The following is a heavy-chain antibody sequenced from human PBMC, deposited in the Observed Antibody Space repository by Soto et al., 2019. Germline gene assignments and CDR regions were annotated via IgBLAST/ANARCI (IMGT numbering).Heavy chain of an antibody. CDR2: INAGNGNT. CDR3: ARGSREKQWLVAINYYYHYYGMVG. CDR1: GYTFASYA. D-gene: IGHD6-19*01. J-gene: IGHJ6*02. Sequence: GASVKVSCKASGYTFASYAISWMRQAPGQGLEWMGWINAGNGNTKYSQKFQGRVTMTRDTSASTAYMELSRLRSDDTAVYYCARGSREKQWLVAINYYYHYYGMVGWGQGTTVTVSS. V-gene: IGHV1-18*01.